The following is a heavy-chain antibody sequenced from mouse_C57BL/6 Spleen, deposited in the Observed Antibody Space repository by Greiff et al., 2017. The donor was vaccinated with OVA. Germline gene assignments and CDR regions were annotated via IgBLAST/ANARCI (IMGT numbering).Heavy chain of an antibody. V-gene: IGHV5-9-1*02. CDR1: GFTFSSYA. J-gene: IGHJ4*01. D-gene: IGHD3-2*02. Sequence: EVKLVESGEGLVKPGGSLKLSCAASGFTFSSYAMSWVRQTPEKRLEWVAYISSGGDYIYYADTVKGRFTISSDNARNTLYLQMSSLKSEDTAVDYCTREDDRLYYAMDYWGQGTSVTVSS. CDR2: ISSGGDYI. CDR3: TREDDRLYYAMDY.